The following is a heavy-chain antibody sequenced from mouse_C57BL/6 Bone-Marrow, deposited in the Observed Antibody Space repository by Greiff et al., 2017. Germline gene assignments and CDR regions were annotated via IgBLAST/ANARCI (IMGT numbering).Heavy chain of an antibody. CDR2: ISSGGSYT. J-gene: IGHJ4*01. D-gene: IGHD4-1*01. CDR3: ARLKLGRRAMDY. CDR1: GFTFSSYG. V-gene: IGHV5-6*01. Sequence: EVKLVESGGDLVKPGGSLKLSCAASGFTFSSYGMSWVRQTPDKRLEWVATISSGGSYTYYTDSVKGRFTISGDNAKNTLYLQMSSLKSEDTAMYYCARLKLGRRAMDYWGQGTSVTVSS.